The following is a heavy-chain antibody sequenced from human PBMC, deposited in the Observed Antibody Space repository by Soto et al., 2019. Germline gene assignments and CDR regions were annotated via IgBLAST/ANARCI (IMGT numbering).Heavy chain of an antibody. D-gene: IGHD2-2*01. CDR1: GGSSIDSSCC. CDR2: IYYSGST. CDR3: ARNLIVVVPAATTTVTTNYFDY. V-gene: IGHV4-39*01. Sequence: SQTLRLTSTVAGGSSIDSSCCWGSIRQPPGKGLEWIGSIYYSGSTYYNPSLKSRVTISVDTSKNQFSLKLSSVTAADTAVYYCARNLIVVVPAATTTVTTNYFDYWGQGTLVTVSS. J-gene: IGHJ4*02.